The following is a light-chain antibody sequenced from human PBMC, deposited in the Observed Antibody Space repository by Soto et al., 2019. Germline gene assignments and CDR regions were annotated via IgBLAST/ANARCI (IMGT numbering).Light chain of an antibody. J-gene: IGKJ4*01. CDR2: DAS. CDR1: QSVSRN. CDR3: QLHHNWQVT. Sequence: IVMTQSPATLSVSPGERATLSCRASQSVSRNLAWYQQKPGQAPRLLIYDASNRATGIPARFSGSVSGTDGTITITSLQKEDRTVYDCQLHHNWQVTFGGGTKVDIK. V-gene: IGKV3D-15*01.